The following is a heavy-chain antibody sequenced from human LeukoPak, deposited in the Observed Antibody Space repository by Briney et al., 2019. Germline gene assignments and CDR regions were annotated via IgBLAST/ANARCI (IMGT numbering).Heavy chain of an antibody. CDR1: GYSFTSCW. J-gene: IGHJ4*02. Sequence: GESLKISCKGSGYSFTSCWIGWVRQMPGKGLEWMGIIYPGDSDTRYSPSFQGQVTISADKSISTAYLQWSSLKASDTAMYYCASAKGYCSSTSCPGDFDYWGQGTLVTVSS. CDR3: ASAKGYCSSTSCPGDFDY. D-gene: IGHD2-2*01. CDR2: IYPGDSDT. V-gene: IGHV5-51*01.